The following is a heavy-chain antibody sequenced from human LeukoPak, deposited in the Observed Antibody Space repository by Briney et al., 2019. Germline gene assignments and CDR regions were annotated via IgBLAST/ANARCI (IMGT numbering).Heavy chain of an antibody. J-gene: IGHJ4*02. V-gene: IGHV3-30*04. CDR1: GFTFSSYA. CDR2: ISYDGSNK. CDR3: ARDGRWINYYDGSSPV. Sequence: GRSLRLSCAASGFTFSSYAMHWVRQAPGKGLEWVAVISYDGSNKYYADSVKGRFTISRDNSKNTLYLQMNSLRVEDTAVYYCARDGRWINYYDGSSPVWGQGTLVTVSS. D-gene: IGHD3-22*01.